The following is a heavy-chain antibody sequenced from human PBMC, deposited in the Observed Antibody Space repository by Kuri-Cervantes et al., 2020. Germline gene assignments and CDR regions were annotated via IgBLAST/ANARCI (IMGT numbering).Heavy chain of an antibody. CDR2: INHSGST. CDR1: GGSFSGYY. D-gene: IGHD3-22*01. J-gene: IGHJ4*02. CDR3: VRGDTTGLYYFDY. V-gene: IGHV4-34*01. Sequence: GSLRLSCAVYGGSFSGYYWSWIRQPPGKGLEWMGEINHSGSTNYNPSLKSRVTISVDKSKNQFSLKLSSVTAADTALYYCVRGDTTGLYYFDYWGQGALVTVSS.